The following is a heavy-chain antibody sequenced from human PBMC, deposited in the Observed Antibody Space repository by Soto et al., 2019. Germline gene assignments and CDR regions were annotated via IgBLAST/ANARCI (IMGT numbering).Heavy chain of an antibody. J-gene: IGHJ6*02. CDR3: ARRNWNYDYCYGMDV. Sequence: QVQLVESGGGVVQPGRSLRLSCAASGFTFSTYGMHWVRQAPGKGLEWVAVIWYDGSNKYYADSVKGRFTISRDNSKNTLYLQMNSLRAEDTAVYYCARRNWNYDYCYGMDVWGQGTTVTVSS. CDR2: IWYDGSNK. D-gene: IGHD1-20*01. CDR1: GFTFSTYG. V-gene: IGHV3-33*01.